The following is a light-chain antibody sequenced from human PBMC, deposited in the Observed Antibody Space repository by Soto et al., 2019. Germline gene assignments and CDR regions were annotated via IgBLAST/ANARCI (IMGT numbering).Light chain of an antibody. CDR3: QKYNSAPT. CDR1: QSIANY. V-gene: IGKV1-39*01. CDR2: AAS. J-gene: IGKJ4*01. Sequence: DIQMTQSPSSLSASVGDRVTITCRASQSIANYLNWYQQKPGTAPKLLIFAASSLQSGVPSRLSGSGSGTDFTLTISRLQPEDFATYYCQKYNSAPTFGGGTKVDIK.